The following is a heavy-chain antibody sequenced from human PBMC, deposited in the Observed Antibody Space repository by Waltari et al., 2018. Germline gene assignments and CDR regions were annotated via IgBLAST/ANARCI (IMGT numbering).Heavy chain of an antibody. J-gene: IGHJ3*02. CDR3: ATDPAPASFDI. CDR1: GFTFSSYE. Sequence: EVQLVESGGGLVQPGGSLRLSCAASGFTFSSYEMNWVRQAPGKGLGWVSYISSSGSTIYYADSVKGRFTISRDNAKNSLYLQMNSLRAEDTAVYYCATDPAPASFDIWGQGTMVTVSS. V-gene: IGHV3-48*03. D-gene: IGHD2-2*01. CDR2: ISSSGSTI.